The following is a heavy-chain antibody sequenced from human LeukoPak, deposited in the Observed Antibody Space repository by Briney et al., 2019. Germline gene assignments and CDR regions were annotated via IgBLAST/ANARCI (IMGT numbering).Heavy chain of an antibody. CDR3: ARDSPGATVTLDY. D-gene: IGHD4-11*01. Sequence: PSETLSLTCTVPGGSISSGGYYWSWIRQPPGKGLEWIGYIYHSGSTNYNPSLKSRVTMSVDTSKNQFSLKLSSVTAADTAVYYCARDSPGATVTLDYWGQGTLVTVSS. J-gene: IGHJ4*02. V-gene: IGHV4-61*08. CDR1: GGSISSGGYY. CDR2: IYHSGST.